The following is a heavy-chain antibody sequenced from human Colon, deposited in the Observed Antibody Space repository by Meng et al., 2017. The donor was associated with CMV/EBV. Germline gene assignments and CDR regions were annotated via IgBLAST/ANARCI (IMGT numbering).Heavy chain of an antibody. V-gene: IGHV3-48*04. CDR3: ARINDYGGAHYGMDV. CDR2: IGRDSSAV. D-gene: IGHD4/OR15-4a*01. J-gene: IGHJ6*02. CDR1: GFTFSFYG. Sequence: GESLKISCAASGFTFSFYGMSWVRQAPGKGLEWVAYIGRDSSAVYYPDSVKGRFTISRDNAKNSLYLQMNSLRAEDTAFYYCARINDYGGAHYGMDVWGQGTTVTVSS.